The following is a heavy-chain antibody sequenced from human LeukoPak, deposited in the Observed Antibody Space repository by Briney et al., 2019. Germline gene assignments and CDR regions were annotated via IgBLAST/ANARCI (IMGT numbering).Heavy chain of an antibody. J-gene: IGHJ6*04. Sequence: PGGSLRLSCAASGFTSSDYYMSWIRQAPGKGLEWVSYISSSSSYTNYADSVKGRFTISRDNAKNSLYLQMNSLRAEDTAVYYCARDSWAAADPYYYGMDVWGKGTTVTVSS. CDR1: GFTSSDYY. CDR2: ISSSSSYT. D-gene: IGHD6-13*01. CDR3: ARDSWAAADPYYYGMDV. V-gene: IGHV3-11*06.